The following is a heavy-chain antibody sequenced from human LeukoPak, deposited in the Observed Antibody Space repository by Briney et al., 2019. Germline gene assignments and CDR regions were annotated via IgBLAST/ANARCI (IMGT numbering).Heavy chain of an antibody. CDR2: MSYDGSNK. CDR3: ARDRYDEHYDSSGYYDY. Sequence: GGSLRLSCAASGFSFSGYGMHWVRQAPGRGLEWVALMSYDGSNKYYADSVKGRFTISRDNAKNSLYLQMNSLRAEDTAVYYCARDRYDEHYDSSGYYDYWGQGTLVTVSS. V-gene: IGHV3-30*12. D-gene: IGHD3-22*01. CDR1: GFSFSGYG. J-gene: IGHJ4*02.